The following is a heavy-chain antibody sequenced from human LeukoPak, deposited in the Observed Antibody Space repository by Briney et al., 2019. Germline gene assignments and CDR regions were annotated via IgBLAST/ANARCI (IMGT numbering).Heavy chain of an antibody. V-gene: IGHV3-21*01. CDR1: GFTFSSYS. Sequence: GGSLRLSCAASGFTFSSYSMNWVRQAPGKGLEWVSSISSSSSYIYYADSAKGRFTISRDNAKNSLYLQMNSLRAEDTAVYYCARDPGRSIVDHFDYWGQGTLVTVSS. D-gene: IGHD1-26*01. J-gene: IGHJ4*02. CDR2: ISSSSSYI. CDR3: ARDPGRSIVDHFDY.